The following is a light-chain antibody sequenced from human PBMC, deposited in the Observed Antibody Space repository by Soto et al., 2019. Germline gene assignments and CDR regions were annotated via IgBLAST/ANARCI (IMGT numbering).Light chain of an antibody. J-gene: IGKJ1*01. V-gene: IGKV1-5*03. Sequence: DIQMTQSPSTLSASVGDRVTITCRASQSINFWLAWYQQKPGKAPKLPIYKASSLQSGVPSRFSGSGSGTDFTLTISGLQPDDFATYYCQQYETFSGTFGPGTKVEI. CDR3: QQYETFSGT. CDR1: QSINFW. CDR2: KAS.